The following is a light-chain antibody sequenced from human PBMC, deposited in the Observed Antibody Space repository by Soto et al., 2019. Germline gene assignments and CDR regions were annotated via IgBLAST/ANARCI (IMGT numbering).Light chain of an antibody. J-gene: IGKJ3*01. CDR2: GTS. CDR3: QEYHSPPFT. V-gene: IGKV3-20*01. Sequence: EIVLTQSPGTLSLSPEKRVTLSCRASQSVSTNYLAWYQQKPGQAPRLLIYGTSNRATGVPDRFSGSGSGTDFTLTISRLAPEDFATYYCQEYHSPPFTFGPGTKVDIK. CDR1: QSVSTNY.